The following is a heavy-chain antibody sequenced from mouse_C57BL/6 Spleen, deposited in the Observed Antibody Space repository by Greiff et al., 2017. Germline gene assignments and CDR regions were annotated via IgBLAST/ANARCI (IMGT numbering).Heavy chain of an antibody. CDR3: ARGNGGFDY. Sequence: QVQLQQSGAELVKPGASVKLSCKASGYTFTSYWMQWVKQRPGQGLEWIGEIDPSGSHTNYNQKFKGKATLTVDTSSSTAYMQSSSLTAKDSAVYYCARGNGGFDYWGQGTTLTVSS. J-gene: IGHJ2*01. CDR2: IDPSGSHT. V-gene: IGHV1-50*01. CDR1: GYTFTSYW.